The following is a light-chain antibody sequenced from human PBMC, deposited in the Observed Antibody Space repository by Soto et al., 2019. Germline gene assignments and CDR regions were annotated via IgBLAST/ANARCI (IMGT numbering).Light chain of an antibody. CDR1: SGSIASNY. CDR3: QSYDSSNHDWV. CDR2: EDN. V-gene: IGLV6-57*03. Sequence: NFMLTQPHSVSESPGKTVTISCTRSSGSIASNYVQWYQQRPGSAPTTVIYEDNQRPSGVPDRFSGSIDSSSNSASLTLSGLKTEEEADYYCQSYDSSNHDWVFGGGTKLTVL. J-gene: IGLJ3*02.